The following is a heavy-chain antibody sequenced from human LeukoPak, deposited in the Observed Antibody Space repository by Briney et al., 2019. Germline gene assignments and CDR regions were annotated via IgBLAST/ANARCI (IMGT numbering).Heavy chain of an antibody. Sequence: PSETLSLTCTGSGGSISSGSYYWSWIRQPAGKGLEWIGRIYTSGSTNYNPSLKSRVTISVDTSKNQFSLQLTSVTAADTAVYYCARESGYLNEGIGDYWGQGTLVTVSS. V-gene: IGHV4-61*02. D-gene: IGHD5-12*01. CDR2: IYTSGST. CDR1: GGSISSGSYY. CDR3: ARESGYLNEGIGDY. J-gene: IGHJ4*02.